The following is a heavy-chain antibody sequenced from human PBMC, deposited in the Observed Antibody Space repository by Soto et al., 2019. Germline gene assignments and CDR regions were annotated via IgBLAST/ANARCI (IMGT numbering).Heavy chain of an antibody. CDR3: AIDLHNTNNWSSRYADS. D-gene: IGHD1-20*01. J-gene: IGHJ5*01. Sequence: EVQLLEFGGGLAQPGGSLRLSCVASGFTFSSYGMNWVRQAPGKGLEWVPSVSASDSSTTYADSVTGRFTVSRDKSKNTVVRQMNSLRVEETAIYYCAIDLHNTNNWSSRYADSWGQGTLVSISS. CDR2: VSASDSST. V-gene: IGHV3-23*01. CDR1: GFTFSSYG.